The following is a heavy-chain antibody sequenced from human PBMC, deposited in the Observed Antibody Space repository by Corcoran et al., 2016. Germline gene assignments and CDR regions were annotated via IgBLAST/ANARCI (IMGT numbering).Heavy chain of an antibody. D-gene: IGHD1-26*01. CDR3: VWWELLGEGY. V-gene: IGHV3-48*02. CDR2: ISSSSTI. CDR1: GFTFSSYS. Sequence: EVQLVESGGGLVQPGGSLRLSCAASGFTFSSYSMNWVRPAPGKGLEWVSYISSSSTIYYADSVKGRFISSGDNAKNSLYLQMNSLSDEDTAVYYCVWWELLGEGYWGQGTLVTVSS. J-gene: IGHJ4*02.